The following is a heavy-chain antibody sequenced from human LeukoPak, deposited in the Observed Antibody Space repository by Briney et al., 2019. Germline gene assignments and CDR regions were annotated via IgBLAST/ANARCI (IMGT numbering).Heavy chain of an antibody. D-gene: IGHD3-10*01. CDR3: ARSWVTMVRGVIEY. Sequence: PSETLSLTCTVSGGSISSSSYYWGWIRQPPGKGLEWIGSIYYSGSTYYNPSLKSRATISVDTSKNQFSLKLSSVTAADTAVYYCARSWVTMVRGVIEYWGQGTLVTVSS. J-gene: IGHJ4*02. CDR2: IYYSGST. V-gene: IGHV4-39*01. CDR1: GGSISSSSYY.